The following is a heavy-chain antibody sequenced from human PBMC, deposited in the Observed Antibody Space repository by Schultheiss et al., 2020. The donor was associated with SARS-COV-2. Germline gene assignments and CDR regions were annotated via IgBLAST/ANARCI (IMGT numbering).Heavy chain of an antibody. CDR1: GFAFDDYA. Sequence: GGSLRLSCAASGFAFDDYAMHWVRQVPGKGLEWVSSISGTSRYIYYADSVKGRFTISRDNTYNSLFLQMNSLRAEDTAVYYCARGGPRAVAPMDVWGHGTTVTVSS. V-gene: IGHV3-21*01. CDR2: ISGTSRYI. CDR3: ARGGPRAVAPMDV. J-gene: IGHJ6*02. D-gene: IGHD6-19*01.